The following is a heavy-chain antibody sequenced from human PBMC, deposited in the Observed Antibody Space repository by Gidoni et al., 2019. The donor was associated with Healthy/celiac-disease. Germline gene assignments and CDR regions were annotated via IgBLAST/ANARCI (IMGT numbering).Heavy chain of an antibody. CDR2: ISAYNQNT. V-gene: IGHV1-18*01. CDR1: GYTFTSYG. J-gene: IGHJ4*02. D-gene: IGHD3-10*01. Sequence: QVQLVQSGAEVKKPGASVKVSCKASGYTFTSYGITWVRQAPGQGLEWMGGISAYNQNTNYAQKLQDRITMSTDTSTSTAYMGLRSLRSDDTAVYYCARVGDYYGSGTDYWGQGTLVTVSS. CDR3: ARVGDYYGSGTDY.